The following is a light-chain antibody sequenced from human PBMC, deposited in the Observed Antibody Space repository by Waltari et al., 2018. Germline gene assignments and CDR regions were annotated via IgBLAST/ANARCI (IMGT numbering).Light chain of an antibody. CDR2: EVT. J-gene: IGLJ2*01. V-gene: IGLV2-14*01. CDR1: SADIGGYDH. CDR3: SSYTTSSRV. Sequence: QSALTQPASVSGTPGQSITLSCTGTSADIGGYDHVSWYQQYPGKAPRLILYEVTNRPSDVSYRFSGSKSGNMASLTISGLQADDEADYYCSSYTTSSRVFGGGTKVTVL.